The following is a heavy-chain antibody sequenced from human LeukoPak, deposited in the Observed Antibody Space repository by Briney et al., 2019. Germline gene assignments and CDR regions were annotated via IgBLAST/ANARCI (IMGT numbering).Heavy chain of an antibody. CDR1: GFTFSSYA. Sequence: PGGSLRLSGAASGFTFSSYAMGWVGRAPGKGLEWVSVFSGSGGSTYYADSVKGRFTISRDNAKNTMCLQMKSRRAEDTAVYYCAKGTWLYAFDIWGQGTMVTVSS. V-gene: IGHV3-23*01. CDR3: AKGTWLYAFDI. D-gene: IGHD5-12*01. CDR2: FSGSGGST. J-gene: IGHJ3*02.